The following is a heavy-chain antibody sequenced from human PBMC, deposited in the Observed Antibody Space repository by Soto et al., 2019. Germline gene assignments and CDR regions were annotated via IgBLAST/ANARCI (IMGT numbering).Heavy chain of an antibody. CDR3: ARGRWRGVVVAATQHNWFDP. V-gene: IGHV4-30-2*01. CDR1: GGSISSGASS. CDR2: IYHSGST. D-gene: IGHD2-15*01. J-gene: IGHJ5*02. Sequence: SETLSLTCAVSGGSISSGASSWSWIRQPPGKGLEWIGYIYHSGSTYYNPSLKSRVTISVDRSKNQFSLKLSSVTAADTAVYYCARGRWRGVVVAATQHNWFDPWGQGALVTVS.